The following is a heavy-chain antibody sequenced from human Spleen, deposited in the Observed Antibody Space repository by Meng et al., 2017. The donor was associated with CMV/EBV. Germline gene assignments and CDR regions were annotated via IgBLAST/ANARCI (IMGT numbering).Heavy chain of an antibody. CDR1: GFTFSSYA. Sequence: GGSLRLSCAASGFTFSSYAMHWVRQAPGKGLEWVAVISYDGSYKYFADSVKGRFTISRDNSKNTLYLQMTSLRAEDTAVYFCARGTVDLWSGYYNGELDYFDYWGQGTLVPVSS. CDR3: ARGTVDLWSGYYNGELDYFDY. J-gene: IGHJ4*02. V-gene: IGHV3-30*04. CDR2: ISYDGSYK. D-gene: IGHD3-3*01.